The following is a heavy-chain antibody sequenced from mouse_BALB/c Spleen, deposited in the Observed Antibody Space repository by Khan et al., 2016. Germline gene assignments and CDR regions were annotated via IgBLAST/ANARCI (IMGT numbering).Heavy chain of an antibody. D-gene: IGHD2-3*01. V-gene: IGHV14-3*02. CDR3: VRPFYDGYYGFAY. Sequence: VQLQQSGAEFVKPGASVKLSCTASGFNIKDTYIHWVKQSPEQGLEWIGGIDPANGNTKFDPKFQGKATITTDTSSNTAYLQLSSLTSEDTAFYYSVRPFYDGYYGFAYWGQGTLVTVSA. J-gene: IGHJ3*01. CDR2: IDPANGNT. CDR1: GFNIKDTY.